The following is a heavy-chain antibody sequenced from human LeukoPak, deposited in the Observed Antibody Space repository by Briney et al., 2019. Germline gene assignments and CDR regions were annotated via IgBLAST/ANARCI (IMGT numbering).Heavy chain of an antibody. CDR2: TSYNGNT. CDR3: ARHSGSGWQALGY. J-gene: IGHJ4*02. D-gene: IGHD6-19*01. Sequence: GASVKVSCKASGYTFSNYGISWVRQAPGLGLEWMGWTSYNGNTNYAQKFQDRVTMTTDTSMTTAYMELRSLESDDTAVYYCARHSGSGWQALGYWGQGTLVTVSS. V-gene: IGHV1-18*04. CDR1: GYTFSNYG.